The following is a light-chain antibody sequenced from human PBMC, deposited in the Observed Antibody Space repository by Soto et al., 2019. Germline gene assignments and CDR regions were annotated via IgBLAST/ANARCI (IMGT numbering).Light chain of an antibody. V-gene: IGLV2-14*01. J-gene: IGLJ1*01. CDR1: SSDVGGYHY. CDR3: SSYTSSSTYV. CDR2: DVS. Sequence: QSALTQPASVSGSPGQSITISCTGTSSDVGGYHYVSWYQQHPGKAPKLMIYDVSNRPSGVSNRFSGSKSGKTASLTISGLQAEDEADYYCSSYTSSSTYVFGTGTKLTVL.